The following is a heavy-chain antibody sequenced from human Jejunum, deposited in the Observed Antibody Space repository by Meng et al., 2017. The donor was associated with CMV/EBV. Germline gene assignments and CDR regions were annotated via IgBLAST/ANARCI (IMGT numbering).Heavy chain of an antibody. CDR3: ARNFGITGTNFGY. CDR1: GFTVGSNY. J-gene: IGHJ4*02. D-gene: IGHD1-7*01. Sequence: VELVEAGGGFIQPGGSLRLSCAASGFTVGSNYMSWVRQAPGKGLEWVSVIYSGGDKYYADSVKGRFTISRDDSKNTVYLQMNSLRAEDTAMYYCARNFGITGTNFGYWGQGTLVTVSS. CDR2: IYSGGDK. V-gene: IGHV3-53*01.